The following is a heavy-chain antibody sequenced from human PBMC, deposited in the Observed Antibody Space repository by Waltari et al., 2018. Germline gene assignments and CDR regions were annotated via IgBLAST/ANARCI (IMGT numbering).Heavy chain of an antibody. V-gene: IGHV1-69*01. Sequence: QVQLVQSGAEVKKPGSSVKVSCKAPGGTCSSYAISWVRQAPAQGLEWMGGIIPIFGTANSAQKFQGRVTITADESTSTAYMELSSLRSEDTAVYYCARVPYSSSWYSTGQRYYFDYWGQGTLVTVSS. CDR2: IIPIFGTA. CDR1: GGTCSSYA. D-gene: IGHD6-13*01. CDR3: ARVPYSSSWYSTGQRYYFDY. J-gene: IGHJ4*02.